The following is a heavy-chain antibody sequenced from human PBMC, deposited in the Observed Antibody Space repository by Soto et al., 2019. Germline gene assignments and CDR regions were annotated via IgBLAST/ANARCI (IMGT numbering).Heavy chain of an antibody. CDR1: GFTFSSYA. J-gene: IGHJ4*02. D-gene: IGHD1-26*01. CDR3: AKVSRSGSYLDY. CDR2: ISGSGGST. V-gene: IGHV3-23*01. Sequence: GGSLRLSCAASGFTFSSYAMSWVRQAPGKGPEWVSAISGSGGSTYYADSVKGRFTISRDNSKNTLYLQMNSLRAEDTAVYYCAKVSRSGSYLDYWGQGTLVTVSS.